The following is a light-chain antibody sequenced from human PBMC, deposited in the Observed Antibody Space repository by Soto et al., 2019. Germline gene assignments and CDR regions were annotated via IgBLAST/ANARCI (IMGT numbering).Light chain of an antibody. CDR2: GAS. V-gene: IGKV3-15*01. CDR3: QQYNNWPRT. Sequence: EIVMTQSPATVPVSPGERVTLSCRASQSVSIDLAWYQQKLGQAPRLLIYGASTRATDIPPRFSGSGSGTEFTLTISSLQSEDFAIYYCQQYNNWPRTFGQGTKVDIK. J-gene: IGKJ1*01. CDR1: QSVSID.